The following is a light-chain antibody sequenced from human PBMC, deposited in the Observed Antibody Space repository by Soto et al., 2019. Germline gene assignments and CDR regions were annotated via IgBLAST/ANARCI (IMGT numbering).Light chain of an antibody. J-gene: IGKJ1*01. CDR3: QHYNSYSET. CDR1: QTISSW. V-gene: IGKV1-5*03. CDR2: KAS. Sequence: EIRRTKCPATLSASPGARVTITCRARQTISSWLTWYQQKPGKAPKLLIYKASTLKSGVPSRFSGSGSGTEFTLTISSLQPDDFATYYSQHYNSYSETFGQGTKVDI.